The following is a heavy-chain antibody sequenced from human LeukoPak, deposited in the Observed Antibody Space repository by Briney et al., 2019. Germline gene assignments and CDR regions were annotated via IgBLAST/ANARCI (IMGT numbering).Heavy chain of an antibody. J-gene: IGHJ6*02. CDR3: ARGYSSSWYYYGMDV. Sequence: RASETLSLTCAVYGGSFSGYYWSWIRQPPGKGLEWIGEINHSGSTNYNPSLKSRVTISVDTSKNQFSLKLSSVTAADTAVYYCARGYSSSWYYYGMDVWGQGTTVTVSS. V-gene: IGHV4-34*01. CDR1: GGSFSGYY. CDR2: INHSGST. D-gene: IGHD6-13*01.